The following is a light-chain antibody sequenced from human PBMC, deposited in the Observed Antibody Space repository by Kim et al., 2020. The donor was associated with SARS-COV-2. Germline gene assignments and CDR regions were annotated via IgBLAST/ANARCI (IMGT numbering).Light chain of an antibody. Sequence: ITFTCPATGENLEHYNLVSQVPHQPVKAPAHMLFKDSMRPLGLSLRFSGSQSGSAASLTISGLQAEDEADYYCCSYAGSGTLVFGGGTKVTVL. V-gene: IGLV2-23*01. CDR2: KDS. CDR1: GENLEHYNL. J-gene: IGLJ3*02. CDR3: CSYAGSGTLV.